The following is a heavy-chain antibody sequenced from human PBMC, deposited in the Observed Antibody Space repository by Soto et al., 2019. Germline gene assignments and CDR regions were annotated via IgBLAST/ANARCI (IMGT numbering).Heavy chain of an antibody. Sequence: ASVNVSCKASGYTFTSYDINWVRQATGQGLEWMGWMNPNSGNTGYAQKFQGRVTMTTDTSTSTAYMELSSLRSDDTAVYYCAREGDLSSWYPHHSFYWGQGTLVTVSS. V-gene: IGHV1-8*01. CDR3: AREGDLSSWYPHHSFY. J-gene: IGHJ4*02. CDR2: MNPNSGNT. D-gene: IGHD6-13*01. CDR1: GYTFTSYD.